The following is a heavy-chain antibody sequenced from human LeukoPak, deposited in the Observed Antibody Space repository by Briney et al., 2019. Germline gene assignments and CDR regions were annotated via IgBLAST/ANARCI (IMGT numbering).Heavy chain of an antibody. D-gene: IGHD2-8*01. V-gene: IGHV5-51*01. J-gene: IGHJ3*02. CDR3: ARRYCTNGVCYLYFAFDI. CDR1: GYSFTTYW. Sequence: GESLNISCKGSGYSFTTYWIGWVRQMPGRGLEWMGIIYPGDSDTRYSPSFQGQVTISADKSMSTAYLQWSSLKASDTAMYYCARRYCTNGVCYLYFAFDIWGQGTMATVSS. CDR2: IYPGDSDT.